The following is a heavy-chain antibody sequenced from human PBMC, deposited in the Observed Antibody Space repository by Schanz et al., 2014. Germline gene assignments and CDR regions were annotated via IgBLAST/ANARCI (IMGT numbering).Heavy chain of an antibody. CDR1: AYTFTDCG. D-gene: IGHD6-19*01. CDR2: ITVYNGNT. Sequence: QVQVVQSGAEVKKPGASVKASCKASAYTFTDCGAIWVRQALGQGLEWMGWITVYNGNTNYAQKIQGRLTMTTDTSSITAYMELRSLISDDTAVYYCARGVYSSGLYDRNISHFDDWGQGTLXTVSS. J-gene: IGHJ4*02. V-gene: IGHV1-18*01. CDR3: ARGVYSSGLYDRNISHFDD.